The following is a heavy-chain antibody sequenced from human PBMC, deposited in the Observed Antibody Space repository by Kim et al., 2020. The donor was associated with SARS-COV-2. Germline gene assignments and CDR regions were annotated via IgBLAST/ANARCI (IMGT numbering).Heavy chain of an antibody. J-gene: IGHJ6*03. V-gene: IGHV3-23*01. Sequence: GGSLRLSCAASGFTFSSYAMSWVRQAPGKGLEWVSAISGSGGSTYYADSVKGRFTISRDNSKNTLYLQMNSLRAEDTAVYYCAKPEAYGDSYYYYYMDVWGKGTTVTVSS. D-gene: IGHD4-17*01. CDR3: AKPEAYGDSYYYYYMDV. CDR2: ISGSGGST. CDR1: GFTFSSYA.